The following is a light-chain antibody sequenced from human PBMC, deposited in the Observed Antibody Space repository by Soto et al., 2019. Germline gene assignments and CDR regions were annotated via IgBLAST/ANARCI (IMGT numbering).Light chain of an antibody. Sequence: QSALTQPPSASGSPGQSVTISCTGTGSDVGGYNYVSWYQQHPGKAPKLMIYEVSKRPSGVPDRFSGSKSGNTASLTVSGLQAEDEADYYCSSYAGSNNVVFGGGTQLTVL. CDR1: GSDVGGYNY. J-gene: IGLJ2*01. V-gene: IGLV2-8*01. CDR3: SSYAGSNNVV. CDR2: EVS.